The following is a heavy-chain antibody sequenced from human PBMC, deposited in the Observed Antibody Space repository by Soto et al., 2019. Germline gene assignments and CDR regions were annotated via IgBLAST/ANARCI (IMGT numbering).Heavy chain of an antibody. Sequence: GGSLRLSCAASGLSVTNAWMSWARQAPGKGLEWVGRIKSTTDGGTIDYAAPVKDRFIISRDASKNTLYLQMNSPKTEDSAVYYCTTDRGIAIRPLFDFWGQGILVTVSS. V-gene: IGHV3-15*01. D-gene: IGHD6-6*01. CDR3: TTDRGIAIRPLFDF. J-gene: IGHJ4*02. CDR2: IKSTTDGGTI. CDR1: GLSVTNAW.